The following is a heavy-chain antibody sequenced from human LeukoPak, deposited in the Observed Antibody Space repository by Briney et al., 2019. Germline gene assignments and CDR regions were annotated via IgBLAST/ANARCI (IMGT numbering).Heavy chain of an antibody. D-gene: IGHD3-22*01. V-gene: IGHV3-53*01. CDR2: IYSGGST. J-gene: IGHJ4*02. CDR1: GFTVNNNY. CDR3: ARDGYYDSSGFDY. Sequence: GGSLRLSCAASGFTVNNNYMNWVRQAPGKGLEWVSVIYSGGSTYYADSVKGRLTISRDNSKNTLYLQMNSLRAEDTAVYYCARDGYYDSSGFDYWGQGTLVTVSS.